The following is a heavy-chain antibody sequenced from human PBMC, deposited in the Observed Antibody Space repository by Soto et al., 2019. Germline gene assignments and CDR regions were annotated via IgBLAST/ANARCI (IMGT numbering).Heavy chain of an antibody. CDR3: ARSGSRVLWFGELLSGVNWFGP. D-gene: IGHD3-10*01. V-gene: IGHV1-69*13. Sequence: SVKVSCKASGGTFSSYAISWVRQAPGQGLEWMGGIIPIFGTANYAQKFQGRVTITADESTSTAYMELSSLRSEDTAVYYCARSGSRVLWFGELLSGVNWFGPWGQGTQVTVSS. CDR2: IIPIFGTA. CDR1: GGTFSSYA. J-gene: IGHJ5*02.